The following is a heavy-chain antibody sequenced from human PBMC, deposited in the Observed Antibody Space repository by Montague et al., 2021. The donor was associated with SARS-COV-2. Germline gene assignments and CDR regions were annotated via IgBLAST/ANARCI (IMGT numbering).Heavy chain of an antibody. D-gene: IGHD3-10*01. CDR2: INHSGST. CDR3: ARGARQGYGFRLGSFDY. Sequence: SETLSLTCAVYGGSFSGYYWNWIRQPPGKGLEWIGEINHSGSTNYNPSPKSRVTMSVDTFKNQFSLKLSSVTAADTAVYYCARGARQGYGFRLGSFDYWGQGTLVTVSS. CDR1: GGSFSGYY. V-gene: IGHV4-34*01. J-gene: IGHJ4*02.